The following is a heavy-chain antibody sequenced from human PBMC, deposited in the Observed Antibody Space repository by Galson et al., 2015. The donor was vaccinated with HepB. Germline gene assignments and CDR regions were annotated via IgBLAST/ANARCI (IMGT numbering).Heavy chain of an antibody. J-gene: IGHJ3*01. CDR2: TYYKSKWNN. CDR1: GDSVSSNTAA. CDR3: ARAYCSGTNCYDRDSGYQGIAFDV. Sequence: ISGDSVSSNTAAWSWVRQSPSRGLEWLGRTYYKSKWNNDYAVSVKSRIAINPDTSKNQFSLQLNSVTPEDTAVYYCARAYCSGTNCYDRDSGYQGIAFDVWGRGTLVTVSS. D-gene: IGHD2-2*01. V-gene: IGHV6-1*01.